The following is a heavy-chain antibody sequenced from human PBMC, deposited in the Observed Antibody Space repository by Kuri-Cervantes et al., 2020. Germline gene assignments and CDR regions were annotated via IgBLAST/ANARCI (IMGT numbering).Heavy chain of an antibody. D-gene: IGHD5-12*01. J-gene: IGHJ6*02. V-gene: IGHV3-30*03. CDR1: GFTFSSYG. Sequence: GGSLRLSCAASGFTFSSYGMHWVRQAPGKGLEWVAVISYDGSNKYYADFVKGRFTISRDNSKNTLYLQMNSLRAEDTAVYYCARDLEGYDWGGMDVWGQGTTVTVSS. CDR3: ARDLEGYDWGGMDV. CDR2: ISYDGSNK.